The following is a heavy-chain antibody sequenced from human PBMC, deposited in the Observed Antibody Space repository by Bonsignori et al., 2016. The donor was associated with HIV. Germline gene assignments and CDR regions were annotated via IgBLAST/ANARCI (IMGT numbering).Heavy chain of an antibody. CDR1: GFTFSSFA. CDR3: AKDYLYDFWSGYPGYFDY. V-gene: IGHV3-23*01. Sequence: GGSLRLSCAASGFTFSSFAVSWVRQAPGKGLEWVSAISGSGATAYYADSVKGRFTISRDNSKNTLYLQMNSLRAEDTAVYYCAKDYLYDFWSGYPGYFDYWGQGTLVTVSS. D-gene: IGHD3-3*01. CDR2: ISGSGATA. J-gene: IGHJ4*02.